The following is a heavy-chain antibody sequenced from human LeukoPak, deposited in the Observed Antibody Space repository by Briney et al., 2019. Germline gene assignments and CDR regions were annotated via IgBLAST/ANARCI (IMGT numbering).Heavy chain of an antibody. V-gene: IGHV1-69*04. CDR3: ARLVYCSGGSCYSPGAFDI. J-gene: IGHJ3*02. CDR2: IIPILGIA. CDR1: GGTFSSYA. Sequence: SVKVSCKASGGTFSSYAISWVRQAPGQGLEWMGRIIPILGIANYAQKFQGRVTITADKSTSTAYMELSSLRSEDTAVYYRARLVYCSGGSCYSPGAFDIWGQGTMVTVSS. D-gene: IGHD2-15*01.